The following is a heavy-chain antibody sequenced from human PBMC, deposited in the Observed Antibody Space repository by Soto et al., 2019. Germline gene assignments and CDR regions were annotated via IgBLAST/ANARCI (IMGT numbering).Heavy chain of an antibody. V-gene: IGHV4-59*08. CDR3: ARTEGSYYNNPLDY. D-gene: IGHD3-10*01. J-gene: IGHJ4*02. CDR1: GGSISSYY. CDR2: IYYSGST. Sequence: PSETLSLTCTVSGGSISSYYWSWIRQPPGKGLEWIGYIYYSGSTNYNPSLKSRVTISVDTSKNQFSLKLSSVTAADTAVYYCARTEGSYYNNPLDYWGQGTLVTVSS.